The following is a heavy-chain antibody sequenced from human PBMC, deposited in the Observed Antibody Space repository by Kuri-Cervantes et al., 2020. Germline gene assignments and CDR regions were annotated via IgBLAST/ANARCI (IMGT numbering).Heavy chain of an antibody. CDR1: GGSISSYY. Sequence: SETLSLTCTVSGGSISSYYWSWIRQPPGKGLEWIGYIYYSGSTNYNPSLKSRVTISVDTSKNQFSLKVNSVTAADTAVYYCARGVGPNWFDPWGQGTLVTVSS. V-gene: IGHV4-59*12. J-gene: IGHJ5*02. CDR3: ARGVGPNWFDP. CDR2: IYYSGST. D-gene: IGHD3-16*01.